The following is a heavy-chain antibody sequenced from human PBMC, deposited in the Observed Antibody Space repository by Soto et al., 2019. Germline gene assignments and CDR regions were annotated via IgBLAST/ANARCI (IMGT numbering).Heavy chain of an antibody. D-gene: IGHD1-1*01. Sequence: SVKVSCKASGFTFTSSAMQWVRQARGQRIERIGWIVVGSGNTNYAQKFQERVTITRDMSTSTAYMELSSLRSEDTAVYYFASRSGVACYNDAFYIWGQGTMVTVSS. CDR2: IVVGSGNT. J-gene: IGHJ3*02. CDR1: GFTFTSSA. CDR3: ASRSGVACYNDAFYI. V-gene: IGHV1-58*02.